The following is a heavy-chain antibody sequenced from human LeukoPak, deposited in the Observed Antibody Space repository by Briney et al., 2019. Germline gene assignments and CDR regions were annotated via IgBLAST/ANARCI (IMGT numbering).Heavy chain of an antibody. CDR3: ARGYNWGSPTRNFYYLDV. D-gene: IGHD7-27*01. V-gene: IGHV4-4*07. Sequence: SETLSLTCTVSGGSISSYYWSWIRQPAGKGLEWIGRIYTSGSTNYNPSLKSRVTMSVDTSKNQFSLKLRPVTAADTAVYYCARGYNWGSPTRNFYYLDVWSKGTTVTVSS. CDR2: IYTSGST. J-gene: IGHJ6*03. CDR1: GGSISSYY.